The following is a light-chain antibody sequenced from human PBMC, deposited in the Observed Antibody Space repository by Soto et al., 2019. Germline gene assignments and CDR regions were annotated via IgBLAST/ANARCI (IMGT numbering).Light chain of an antibody. J-gene: IGLJ1*01. CDR1: SSDVGGYDY. Sequence: SALTQPPSASGSPGQSVTISCTGTSSDVGGYDYVSRYQRHPGKAPKLMIYVVTIRPSGVSDRFSGSKSGNTASLTVSGLQAEDEADYYCSSYTGGNPSYVFGTGTKV. V-gene: IGLV2-8*01. CDR2: VVT. CDR3: SSYTGGNPSYV.